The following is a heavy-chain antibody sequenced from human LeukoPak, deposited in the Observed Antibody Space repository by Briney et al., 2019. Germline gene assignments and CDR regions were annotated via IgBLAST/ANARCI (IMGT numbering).Heavy chain of an antibody. CDR1: GYSFTSYW. D-gene: IGHD5-18*01. Sequence: GESLKISCKGSGYSFTSYWIGWVRQMPGKGLECMGIIYPGDSDTRYSPSFQGQVTISADKSISTAYLQWSSLTASDTAMYYCAAMVRGYSYHYYYMDVWGKGTTVTVSS. CDR2: IYPGDSDT. CDR3: AAMVRGYSYHYYYMDV. V-gene: IGHV5-51*01. J-gene: IGHJ6*03.